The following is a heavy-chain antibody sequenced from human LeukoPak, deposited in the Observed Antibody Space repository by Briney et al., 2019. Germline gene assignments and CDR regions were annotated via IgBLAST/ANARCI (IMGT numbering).Heavy chain of an antibody. Sequence: GTSLRLSCVTSGIIFSHYGFHWVRQAPGKGLEWVALIRPDANKKSYPDSVKGRFTVSRDNSENTVYLQMNSLRAEDTAMYYCVVVMVPAALWQFDLWGRGTQVTVSS. D-gene: IGHD2-2*01. V-gene: IGHV3-33*01. CDR2: IRPDANKK. CDR3: VVVMVPAALWQFDL. J-gene: IGHJ2*01. CDR1: GIIFSHYG.